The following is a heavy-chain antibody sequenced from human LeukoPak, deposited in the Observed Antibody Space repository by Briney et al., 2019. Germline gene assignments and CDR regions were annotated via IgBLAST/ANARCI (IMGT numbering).Heavy chain of an antibody. Sequence: GGSLRLSCAASGFTFSSYGMHWVRQAPGKGLEWVAVISYDGSNKYYADSVKGRFTISRDNSKNTLYLQMNSLRAEDTAVYYCAKVSAMVTTLPGGDYWGQGTLVTVSS. D-gene: IGHD5-18*01. J-gene: IGHJ4*02. CDR1: GFTFSSYG. V-gene: IGHV3-30*18. CDR2: ISYDGSNK. CDR3: AKVSAMVTTLPGGDY.